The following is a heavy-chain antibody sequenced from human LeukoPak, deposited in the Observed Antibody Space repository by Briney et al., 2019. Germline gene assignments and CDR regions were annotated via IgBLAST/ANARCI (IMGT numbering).Heavy chain of an antibody. V-gene: IGHV1-18*01. J-gene: IGHJ4*02. CDR3: AREESGSFDY. CDR2: ISAYNGNT. Sequence: EWMGWISAYNGNTNYAQKLQGRVTMTTDTSTSTAYMELRSLRSDDTAVYYCAREESGSFDYWGQGTLVTVSS.